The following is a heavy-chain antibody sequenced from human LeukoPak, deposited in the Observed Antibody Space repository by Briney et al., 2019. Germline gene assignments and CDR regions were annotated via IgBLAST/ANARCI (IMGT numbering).Heavy chain of an antibody. CDR2: ISVYNGRT. CDR1: GYSFTSYG. Sequence: SVKISCKASGYSFTSYGISWVRQAPGQGLEWMGWISVYNGRTNYAQKFQGRVTMTTDTSTSTAYMELRSLRSDDTAVYYCARDEKWLVDYWGQGTLVTVSS. D-gene: IGHD6-19*01. CDR3: ARDEKWLVDY. V-gene: IGHV1-18*01. J-gene: IGHJ4*02.